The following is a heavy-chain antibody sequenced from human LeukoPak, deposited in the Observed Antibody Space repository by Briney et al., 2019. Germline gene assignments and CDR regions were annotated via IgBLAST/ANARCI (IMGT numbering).Heavy chain of an antibody. CDR2: ISGSGGST. V-gene: IGHV3-23*01. J-gene: IGHJ4*02. D-gene: IGHD3-3*01. CDR1: GFTFSSYA. Sequence: GGSLRLSCAASGFTFSSYAMSWVRQAPGKGLEWVSAISGSGGSTYYADSVEGRFTISRDNSKNTLYLQMNSLRAEDTAVYYCAKECVTIFGVVPAYFDYWGQGTLVTVSS. CDR3: AKECVTIFGVVPAYFDY.